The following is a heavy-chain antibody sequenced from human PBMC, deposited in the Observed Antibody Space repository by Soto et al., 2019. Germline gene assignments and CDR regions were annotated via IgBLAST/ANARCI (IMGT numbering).Heavy chain of an antibody. Sequence: PAGFLEIGSASCGFSVKVSYIGLSCQATGKGLEWVSYISSSGSTIYYADSVKGRFTISRDNAKNSLYLQMNSLRAEDTAVYYCARDDSSPQYEVCDVSAGYGHSAERSSDL. D-gene: IGHD5-18*01. CDR1: GFSVKVSY. V-gene: IGHV3-11*01. CDR3: ARDDSSPQYEVCDVSAGYGHSAERSSDL. CDR2: ISSSGSTI. J-gene: IGHJ2*01.